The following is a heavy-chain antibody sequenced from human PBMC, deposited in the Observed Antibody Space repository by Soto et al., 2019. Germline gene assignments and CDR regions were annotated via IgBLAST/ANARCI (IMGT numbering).Heavy chain of an antibody. D-gene: IGHD6-13*01. CDR1: GFTFSSYW. CDR3: ARDGVAAALDV. V-gene: IGHV3-7*01. J-gene: IGHJ4*02. CDR2: IKQDGSEK. Sequence: EVQLVESGGGLVQPGGSLRLSCAASGFTFSSYWMSWVRQAPGKGLEWVANIKQDGSEKYYVDSVKGRFTISRDNAKNSLYLRMNSLRAEDTAVYYCARDGVAAALDVWGQGTLVTVSS.